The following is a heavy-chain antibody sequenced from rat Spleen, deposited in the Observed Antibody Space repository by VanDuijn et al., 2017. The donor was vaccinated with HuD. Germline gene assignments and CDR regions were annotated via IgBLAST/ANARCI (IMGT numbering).Heavy chain of an antibody. Sequence: EVQLVESGGGLVQPGRSLKLSCVASGFTFNAYWMTWIRQAPGKGLEWVASITNTGGSTYYPDSVKGRFTISRDNAKSTLYLQMDSLRSEDTATYYCARLNYYYDGSYYYYFDYWGQGVMVTVSS. J-gene: IGHJ2*01. CDR3: ARLNYYYDGSYYYYFDY. CDR1: GFTFNAYW. CDR2: ITNTGGST. D-gene: IGHD1-12*02. V-gene: IGHV5-31*01.